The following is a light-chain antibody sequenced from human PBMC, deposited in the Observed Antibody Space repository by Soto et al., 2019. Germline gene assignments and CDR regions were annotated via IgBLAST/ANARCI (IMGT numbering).Light chain of an antibody. CDR1: QSINNY. CDR2: DAS. J-gene: IGKJ1*01. CDR3: QQRSNRPPWT. Sequence: EIVLTQSPATLSLSPGERATISCRASQSINNYLAWYQKKPGQAPRLLIYDASNRATGIPARFSGSGSGTDFTLTFSSLEPEDFAVYYCQQRSNRPPWTFGQGTKVDIK. V-gene: IGKV3-11*01.